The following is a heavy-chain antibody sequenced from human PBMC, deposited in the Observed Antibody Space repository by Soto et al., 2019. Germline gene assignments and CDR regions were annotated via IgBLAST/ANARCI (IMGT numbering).Heavy chain of an antibody. D-gene: IGHD3-16*02. CDR3: ARDRDGNRYFAPSGVDV. V-gene: IGHV4-31*02. CDR2: VTHIANI. CDR1: DGSISSGAYS. J-gene: IGHJ6*02. Sequence: QVLLQESGPGLVKSSETLSLSCSAADGSISSGAYSWTWIRQRPGKGLEWIGSVTHIANIHYNPSLRSRVANSFDASKTAFFSLKMTDVNVAETAVYYCARDRDGNRYFAPSGVDVWGQGTTVTVSS.